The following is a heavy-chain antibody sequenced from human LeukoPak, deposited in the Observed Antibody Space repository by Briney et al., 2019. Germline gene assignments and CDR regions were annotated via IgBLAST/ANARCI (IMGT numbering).Heavy chain of an antibody. D-gene: IGHD3-22*01. J-gene: IGHJ4*02. CDR2: ISGSGGST. Sequence: GGSLRLSCAASGFTFSSYAMSWVRQAPGKGLEWVSAISGSGGSTYYADSVKGRSTISRDNSKNTLYLQMNSLRAEDTAVYYCARAMMVVTNLWGVFDYWGQGTLVTVSS. CDR3: ARAMMVVTNLWGVFDY. V-gene: IGHV3-23*01. CDR1: GFTFSSYA.